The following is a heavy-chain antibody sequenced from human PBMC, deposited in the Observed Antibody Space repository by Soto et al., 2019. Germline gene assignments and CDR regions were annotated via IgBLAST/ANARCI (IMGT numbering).Heavy chain of an antibody. D-gene: IGHD6-19*01. Sequence: SETLSLTCAVSGGSISSSNWWSWVRQPPGKGLEWIGEIYHSGSTNYNPSLKSRVTISVDKSKNQFSLKLSSVTAADTAVYYCARDGPRGEWLDGGGMDVWGQGTTVTVSS. V-gene: IGHV4-4*02. CDR2: IYHSGST. J-gene: IGHJ6*02. CDR3: ARDGPRGEWLDGGGMDV. CDR1: GGSISSSNW.